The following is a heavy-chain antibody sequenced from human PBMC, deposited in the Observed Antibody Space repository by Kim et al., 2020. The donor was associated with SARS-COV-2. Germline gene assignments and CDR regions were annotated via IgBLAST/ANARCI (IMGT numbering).Heavy chain of an antibody. CDR3: ARGRANWFYFDY. Sequence: GGSLRLSCAASGFTFSSYDMHWVRQATGKGLEWVSAIGTAGDTYYPGSVKGRFTISRENAKNSLYLQMNSLRAGDTAVYYCARGRANWFYFDYWGQGTLVTVSS. D-gene: IGHD1-1*01. CDR1: GFTFSSYD. V-gene: IGHV3-13*01. CDR2: IGTAGDT. J-gene: IGHJ4*02.